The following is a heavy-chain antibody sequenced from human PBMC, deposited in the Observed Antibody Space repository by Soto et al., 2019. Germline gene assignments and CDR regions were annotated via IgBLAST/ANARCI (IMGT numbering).Heavy chain of an antibody. Sequence: PGESLKISCKGFGYNFPTFWIAWVRQMPGKGLEWMGIIYPGDSDTKYSPSFQGQVTISADKSISTAYLQWSSLKASDTAMYYCARLRSSWSRDGMDVWGQGSTVTVSS. CDR1: GYNFPTFW. CDR2: IYPGDSDT. CDR3: ARLRSSWSRDGMDV. D-gene: IGHD6-13*01. J-gene: IGHJ6*02. V-gene: IGHV5-51*01.